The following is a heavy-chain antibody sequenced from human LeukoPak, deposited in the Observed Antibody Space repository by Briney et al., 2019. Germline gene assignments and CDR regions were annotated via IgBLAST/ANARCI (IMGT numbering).Heavy chain of an antibody. D-gene: IGHD3-22*01. CDR2: IYYSGST. V-gene: IGHV4-39*07. CDR3: ARGPAMIAAFDI. Sequence: SEALSLTCTVSGGSISSSSYYWGWIRQPPGKGLEWIGSIYYSGSTYYNPSLKSRVTISVDTSKNQFSLKLSSVTAADTAVYYCARGPAMIAAFDIWGQGTMVTVSS. J-gene: IGHJ3*02. CDR1: GGSISSSSYY.